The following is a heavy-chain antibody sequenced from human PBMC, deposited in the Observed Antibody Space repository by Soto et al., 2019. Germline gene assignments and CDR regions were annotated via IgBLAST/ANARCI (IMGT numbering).Heavy chain of an antibody. CDR3: AKDLTRPFAYWLDP. CDR2: INAHSGGT. D-gene: IGHD3-16*01. Sequence: VSVKEFCRASCFSFTSYYIPFLLRAPGQGVEWMGWINAHSGGTEYAQKFQGRVTLTRDTSIATAYLTLTSLTSDDTALYYCAKDLTRPFAYWLDPWGQGTQVTVSS. CDR1: CFSFTSYY. J-gene: IGHJ5*02. V-gene: IGHV1-2*02.